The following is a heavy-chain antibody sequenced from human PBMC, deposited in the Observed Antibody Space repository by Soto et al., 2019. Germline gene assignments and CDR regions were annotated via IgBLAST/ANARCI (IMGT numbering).Heavy chain of an antibody. CDR3: ARAGERGYSYGSPPFDYYYGRDV. Sequence: QVQLVQSGAEVKKPGSSVKVSCKASGGTFSSYAISWVRQAPGQGLEWMGGIIPIFGTANYAQKFQGRVTITADESTSTAYMELSSLSSEDTAVYYCARAGERGYSYGSPPFDYYYGRDVWGQGTTVTVSS. D-gene: IGHD5-18*01. V-gene: IGHV1-69*12. CDR1: GGTFSSYA. CDR2: IIPIFGTA. J-gene: IGHJ6*02.